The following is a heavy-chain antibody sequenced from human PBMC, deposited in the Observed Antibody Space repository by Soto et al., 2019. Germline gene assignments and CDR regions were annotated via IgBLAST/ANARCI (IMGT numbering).Heavy chain of an antibody. V-gene: IGHV3-74*01. CDR3: ARGGFANGPGRMDV. D-gene: IGHD3-10*01. Sequence: EVQLVESGGGLLQPGGSLTLSCTASGFTFSNYWMHWVRQAPGKGLVWVSRTKSDRSGTSYTDSVKGRFTISRDNAYNTLNLQMSNLRAADSGVYYFARGGFANGPGRMDVWGKGTTVIVSS. CDR2: TKSDRSGT. CDR1: GFTFSNYW. J-gene: IGHJ6*04.